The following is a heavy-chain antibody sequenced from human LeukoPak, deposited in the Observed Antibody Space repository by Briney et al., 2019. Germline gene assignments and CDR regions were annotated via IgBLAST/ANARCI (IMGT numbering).Heavy chain of an antibody. V-gene: IGHV3-21*01. Sequence: PGGSLRLSCAAPGFTFSSYSMNWVRQAPGKGLEWVSSIRSSGTYIYYADSMKGRFTISTDNAKNSLYLQMNSLRAEDTAVYYCARWYCSGGSCYSGIDYWGQGTLVTVSS. J-gene: IGHJ4*02. CDR2: IRSSGTYI. D-gene: IGHD2-15*01. CDR1: GFTFSSYS. CDR3: ARWYCSGGSCYSGIDY.